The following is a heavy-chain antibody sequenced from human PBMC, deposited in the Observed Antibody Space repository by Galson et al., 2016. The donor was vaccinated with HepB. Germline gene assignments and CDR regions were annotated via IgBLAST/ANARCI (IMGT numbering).Heavy chain of an antibody. J-gene: IGHJ4*02. CDR1: GFTFSSYG. CDR2: IWYDGNNK. Sequence: SLRLSCAASGFTFSSYGMHWVRQAPGKGLEWVAVIWYDGNNKYYADSVKGRFTISRDNSKKMLYLQMNSLRAEDTAIYYCAKDLLPSGPGREDYFDYWGQGTLVTVSS. D-gene: IGHD1-1*01. V-gene: IGHV3-33*06. CDR3: AKDLLPSGPGREDYFDY.